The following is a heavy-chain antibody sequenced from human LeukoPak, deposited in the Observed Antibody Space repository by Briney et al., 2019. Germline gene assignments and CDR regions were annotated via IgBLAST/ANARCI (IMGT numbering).Heavy chain of an antibody. CDR1: GDSINGYY. CDR3: ARYRAFDI. V-gene: IGHV4-59*01. Sequence: NTSEALSLTCTVSGDSINGYYWSWIRQPPGEGLEWIGYIYNSGNTNYNPSLESRVTISIDTSKNQFSLKLTSVTAADTAVYYCARYRAFDIWGRGTLVTVSS. J-gene: IGHJ3*02. CDR2: IYNSGNT.